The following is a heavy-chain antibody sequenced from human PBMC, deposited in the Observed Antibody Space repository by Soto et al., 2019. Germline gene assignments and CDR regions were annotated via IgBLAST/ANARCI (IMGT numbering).Heavy chain of an antibody. J-gene: IGHJ4*02. CDR3: AKELSSTWYPLDY. V-gene: IGHV3-30*18. D-gene: IGHD6-13*01. Sequence: LRLSCAASGFTFSSYGMHWVRQAPGKGLEWVAVISYDGSNKYYADSVKGRFTISSDSSKNTLYLQMNSLRAEDTAVYYCAKELSSTWYPLDYWGQGTLVTSPQ. CDR1: GFTFSSYG. CDR2: ISYDGSNK.